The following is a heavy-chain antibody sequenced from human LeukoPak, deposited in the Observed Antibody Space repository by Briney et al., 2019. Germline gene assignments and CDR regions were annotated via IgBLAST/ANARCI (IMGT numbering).Heavy chain of an antibody. J-gene: IGHJ5*02. CDR2: IIPIFGTA. Sequence: GASVKVSCKASGGTFSSYAISWVRQAPGQGLEWMGGIIPIFGTANYAQKFQGRVTITTDESTSTAYVELSSLRSEDTAMYYCARDRGYDFDPGALERHWFDPWGQGTLVTVSS. V-gene: IGHV1-69*05. CDR3: ARDRGYDFDPGALERHWFDP. D-gene: IGHD3-3*01. CDR1: GGTFSSYA.